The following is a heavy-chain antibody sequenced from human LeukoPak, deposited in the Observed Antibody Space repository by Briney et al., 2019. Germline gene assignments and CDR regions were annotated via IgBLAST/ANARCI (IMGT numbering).Heavy chain of an antibody. V-gene: IGHV4-59*12. Sequence: SETLSLTCTVSGGSISSYYWSWIRQPPGKGLEWIGYIYYSGSTNYNPSLKSRVTISVDTSKNQFSLKLTSVTAADTAVYYCAKTGSTIAARAPDYWGQGSLVTVSP. D-gene: IGHD6-6*01. CDR2: IYYSGST. CDR1: GGSISSYY. J-gene: IGHJ4*02. CDR3: AKTGSTIAARAPDY.